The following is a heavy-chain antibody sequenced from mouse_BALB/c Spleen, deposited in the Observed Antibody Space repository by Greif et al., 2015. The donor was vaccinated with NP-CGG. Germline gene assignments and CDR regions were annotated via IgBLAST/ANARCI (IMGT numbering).Heavy chain of an antibody. CDR3: ARYGYDYYAMDY. V-gene: IGHV14-3*02. CDR1: GFNIKDTY. D-gene: IGHD1-2*01. Sequence: EVKLVESGAELVKPGASVKLSCTASGFNIKDTYMHWVKQRPEQGLEWIGRIDPANGNTKYDPKFQGKATITADTSSNTAYLQLSSLTSEDTAVYYCARYGYDYYAMDYWGQGTSVTVSS. CDR2: IDPANGNT. J-gene: IGHJ4*01.